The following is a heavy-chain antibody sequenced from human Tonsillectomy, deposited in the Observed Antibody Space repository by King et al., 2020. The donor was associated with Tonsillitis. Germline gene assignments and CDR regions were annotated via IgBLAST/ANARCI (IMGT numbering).Heavy chain of an antibody. CDR2: ISWNSGII. V-gene: IGHV3-9*01. D-gene: IGHD3-3*01. CDR3: AKDIIRYDFWSGSDY. CDR1: GFTFDDYA. J-gene: IGHJ4*02. Sequence: QLVQSGGGLVQPGRSLRLSCAASGFTFDDYAMHWVRQAPGKGLEWVSGISWNSGIIGYADFVKGRFTISRDNAKNSLYLQMNSLRAEDTALYYCAKDIIRYDFWSGSDYWGQGTLVTVSS.